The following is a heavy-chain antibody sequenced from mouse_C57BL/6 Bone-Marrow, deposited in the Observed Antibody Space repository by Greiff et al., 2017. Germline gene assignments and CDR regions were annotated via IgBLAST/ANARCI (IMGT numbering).Heavy chain of an antibody. J-gene: IGHJ2*01. Sequence: VQLKESGPGLVKPSQSLSLTCSVTGYSITSGYYWNWIRQFPGNKLEWMGYISYDGSNNYNPSLKNRIPITRDTSKNQFFLKLKSLTTEDTATYYCARDTNWGQGTTLTVSS. CDR3: ARDTN. CDR2: ISYDGSN. V-gene: IGHV3-6*01. CDR1: GYSITSGYY.